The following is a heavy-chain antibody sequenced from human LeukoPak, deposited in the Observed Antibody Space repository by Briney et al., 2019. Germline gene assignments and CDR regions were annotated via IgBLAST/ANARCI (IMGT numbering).Heavy chain of an antibody. J-gene: IGHJ4*02. CDR2: ISGSGGTI. CDR1: GFTFSSYA. Sequence: GGSLRLSCAASGFTFSSYAMSWVRQAPEKGLEWVSAISGSGGTIYYADSVKGRFTISRDNAKNSLYLQMNSLRAEDTAVYYCARDASMIVVVPFDYWGQGTLVTVSS. CDR3: ARDASMIVVVPFDY. V-gene: IGHV3-23*01. D-gene: IGHD3-22*01.